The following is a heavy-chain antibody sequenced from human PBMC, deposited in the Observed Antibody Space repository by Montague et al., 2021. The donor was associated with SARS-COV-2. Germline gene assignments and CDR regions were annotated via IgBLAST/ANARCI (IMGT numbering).Heavy chain of an antibody. CDR3: ARNMVVSASRRFYYHGLDV. D-gene: IGHD2-15*01. Sequence: SLRLSCAASGFNFDDYAMHWVRLAPGKGLEWVSGITWDSSNFSYXDSVKGRFTISRDNAKKSLYLEMSSLRADDTAVYYCARNMVVSASRRFYYHGLDVWGQGITVTVS. V-gene: IGHV3-9*01. CDR2: ITWDSSNF. CDR1: GFNFDDYA. J-gene: IGHJ6*02.